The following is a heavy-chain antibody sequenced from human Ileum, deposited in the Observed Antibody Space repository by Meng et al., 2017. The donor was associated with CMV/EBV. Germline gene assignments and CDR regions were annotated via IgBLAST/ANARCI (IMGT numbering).Heavy chain of an antibody. J-gene: IGHJ5*02. CDR1: GGSFSGYY. D-gene: IGHD2-2*01. Sequence: GSLRLSCAVYGGSFSGYYWSWIRQPPGKGREWIGEINHSGSTNYNPSLKSRVTISVDTSKNQFSLKLSSVTAADTAVYYCARGPWNIVVVPVGPGWFDPWGQGTLVTVSS. CDR2: INHSGST. CDR3: ARGPWNIVVVPVGPGWFDP. V-gene: IGHV4-34*01.